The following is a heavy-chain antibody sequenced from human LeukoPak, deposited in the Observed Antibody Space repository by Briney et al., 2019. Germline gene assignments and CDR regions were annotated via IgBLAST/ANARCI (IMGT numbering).Heavy chain of an antibody. D-gene: IGHD2-2*01. CDR3: AREDIVVVPAAESYYYYYMDV. J-gene: IGHJ6*03. V-gene: IGHV4-4*07. Sequence: SETLSLTCTVSGGSISSYYWSWIRQPAGKGLEWIGRIYTGGSTNYNPSLKSRVTMSVDTSKNQFSLKLSSVTAADTAVYYCAREDIVVVPAAESYYYYYMDVWGKGTTVTVSS. CDR1: GGSISSYY. CDR2: IYTGGST.